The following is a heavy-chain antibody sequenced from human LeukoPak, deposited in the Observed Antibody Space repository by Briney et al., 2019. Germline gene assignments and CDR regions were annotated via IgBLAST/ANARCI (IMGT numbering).Heavy chain of an antibody. D-gene: IGHD3-3*01. J-gene: IGHJ4*02. CDR1: GFTVSSNY. V-gene: IGHV3-53*01. CDR3: ARVRTDYDFWSGYYGGYFDY. Sequence: GGSLRLSCAASGFTVSSNYMSWVRQAPGKGLEWVSVIYSGGSTYYADSVKGRFTISRDNSKNTLYLQMNSLRAEDTAVCYCARVRTDYDFWSGYYGGYFDYWGQGTLVTVSS. CDR2: IYSGGST.